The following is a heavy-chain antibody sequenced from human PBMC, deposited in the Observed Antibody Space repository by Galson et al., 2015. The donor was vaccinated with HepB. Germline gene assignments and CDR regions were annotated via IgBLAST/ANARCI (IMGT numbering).Heavy chain of an antibody. CDR1: GFTFSDYY. J-gene: IGHJ4*02. Sequence: SLRLSCAASGFTFSDYYMTWIRQAPGKGLEWVSYISSSGNIPYYADSVKGRFTISRDNAKNSLYLQMNSLRAEDTAVYYFAREHSYYFDSWGQGTLVTVSS. CDR3: AREHSYYFDS. D-gene: IGHD1-26*01. V-gene: IGHV3-11*01. CDR2: ISSSGNIP.